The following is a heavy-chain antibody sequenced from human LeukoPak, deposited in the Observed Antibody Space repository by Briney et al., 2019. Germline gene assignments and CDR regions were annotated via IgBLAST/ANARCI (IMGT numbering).Heavy chain of an antibody. D-gene: IGHD6-19*01. CDR3: AKTRAVAAFYFDY. J-gene: IGHJ4*02. CDR2: ISGSGGDT. CDR1: GFTFSSYA. Sequence: GSLRLSCAASGFTFSSYAMTWVRQAPGKGLEWVSSISGSGGDTYYADSVKGRFTVSRDDSKNTLYLQMNSLRAEDTAVYYCAKTRAVAAFYFDYWGQGTLVTVSS. V-gene: IGHV3-23*01.